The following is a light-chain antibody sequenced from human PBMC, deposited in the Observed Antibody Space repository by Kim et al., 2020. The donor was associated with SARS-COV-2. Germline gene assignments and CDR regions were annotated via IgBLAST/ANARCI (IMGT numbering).Light chain of an antibody. V-gene: IGKV1-39*01. CDR3: QQSYSTPYT. CDR1: QSISSY. Sequence: DMQMTQSPSSLSASVGDRVTITCRAGQSISSYLNWYQQKPGTAPKLLIYAASNLRSGVPSRFSGGGSGTDFTLTITSLQPEDFETYYCQQSYSTPYTFGQGTKLEI. J-gene: IGKJ2*01. CDR2: AAS.